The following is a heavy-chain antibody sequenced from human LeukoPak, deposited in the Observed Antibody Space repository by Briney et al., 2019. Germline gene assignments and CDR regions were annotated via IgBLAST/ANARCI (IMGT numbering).Heavy chain of an antibody. V-gene: IGHV1-46*01. D-gene: IGHD3-3*01. CDR2: INPSDGST. CDR3: ARGGGVRFLENLEY. Sequence: ASLKVSCKASVDTFSISYMHSVRQAPGQGREWMGIINPSDGSTTYAQKFEGRVTMTRDTSTSRVYMELSRLRSEDTAVYYCARGGGVRFLENLEYWGQGTLVTVSS. CDR1: VDTFSISY. J-gene: IGHJ4*02.